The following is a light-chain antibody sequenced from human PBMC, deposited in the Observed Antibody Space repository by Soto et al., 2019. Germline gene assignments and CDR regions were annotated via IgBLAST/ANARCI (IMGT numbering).Light chain of an antibody. Sequence: AIRMTQSPSSLSASTGDRVTITCRASQGISSYLAWYQQKPGTAPKLLIYAASTLQSGVPSRFSGSGSGTDFTLTISCLQSEDFATYYCQQFYSYPRTFGQGTKVDI. CDR1: QGISSY. J-gene: IGKJ1*01. CDR3: QQFYSYPRT. CDR2: AAS. V-gene: IGKV1-8*01.